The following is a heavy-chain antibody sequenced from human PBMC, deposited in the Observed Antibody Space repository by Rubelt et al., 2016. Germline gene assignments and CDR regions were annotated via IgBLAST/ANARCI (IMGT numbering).Heavy chain of an antibody. CDR2: IYYSGST. D-gene: IGHD5-12*01. CDR1: GGSISSYY. J-gene: IGHJ4*02. Sequence: QVQLQESGPGLVKPSETLSLTCTVSGGSISSYYWSWIRQPPGKGLEWIGYIYYSGSTNYNPSLKSRVTISVDTSKNQFSLKLSSVTAADTAVYYCARGSGYVNFDYWGQGTLITVSS. CDR3: ARGSGYVNFDY. V-gene: IGHV4-59*01.